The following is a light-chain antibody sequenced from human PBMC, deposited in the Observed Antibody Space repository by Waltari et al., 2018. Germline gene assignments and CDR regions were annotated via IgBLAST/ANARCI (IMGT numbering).Light chain of an antibody. J-gene: IGKJ1*01. CDR2: DAS. V-gene: IGKV3-20*01. Sequence: EVVLKQSPGPLSLSPGERPTLSCRASQSVGKSLAWYQQKPGQAPRLLIYDASSRATGIPDRFSGSGFGTDFSLTISRLEPEDFAVYYCQKYVSLPATFGQGTTVEIK. CDR1: QSVGKS. CDR3: QKYVSLPAT.